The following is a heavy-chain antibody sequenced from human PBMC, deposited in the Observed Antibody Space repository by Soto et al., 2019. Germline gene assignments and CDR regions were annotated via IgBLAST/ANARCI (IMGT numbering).Heavy chain of an antibody. Sequence: QVQLQESGPGLVKPSQTLSLTCTVSGASIRNSDNYWSWIRQPPGKGLQWMGYIDYSGTTSYNPSLKSRITISLDTSKNQFSLRVTSVTAADTAMLYCARGSGVDESHYFDSWGQGTLVTVSS. CDR3: ARGSGVDESHYFDS. CDR1: GASIRNSDNY. J-gene: IGHJ4*02. V-gene: IGHV4-30-4*01. CDR2: IDYSGTT. D-gene: IGHD2-8*01.